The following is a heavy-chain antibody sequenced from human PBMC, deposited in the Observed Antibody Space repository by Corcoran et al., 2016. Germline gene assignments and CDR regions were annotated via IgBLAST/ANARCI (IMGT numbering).Heavy chain of an antibody. J-gene: IGHJ4*02. V-gene: IGHV3-7*01. CDR1: GFSFSSHW. Sequence: EVQLVEAGGGLVQPGGSLRRSCAASGFSFSSHWMSWVRQSPGKGLEWVANIKQDGSEKYYVDSVKGRFTISRDNAKNSLYLQMNSLRAEDTAVYYCAGLDSAVISTPYYWGQGTMVTVSS. CDR2: IKQDGSEK. CDR3: AGLDSAVISTPYY. D-gene: IGHD5-18*01.